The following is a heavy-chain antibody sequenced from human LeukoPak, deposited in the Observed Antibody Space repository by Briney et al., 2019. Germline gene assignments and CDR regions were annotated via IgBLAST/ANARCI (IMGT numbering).Heavy chain of an antibody. J-gene: IGHJ5*02. V-gene: IGHV4-38-2*02. CDR3: ARVQLEYCSGGSCAKFDP. Sequence: SETLSLTCTVSGYSISSGYYWGWIRQPPGKGLEWIGSIYHSGSTYYNPSLKSRVTISVDTSKNQFSLKLSSVTAADTAVYYCARVQLEYCSGGSCAKFDPWGQGTLVTVSS. D-gene: IGHD2-15*01. CDR1: GYSISSGYY. CDR2: IYHSGST.